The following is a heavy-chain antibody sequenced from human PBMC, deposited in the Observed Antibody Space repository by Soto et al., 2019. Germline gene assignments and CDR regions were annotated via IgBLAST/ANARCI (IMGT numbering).Heavy chain of an antibody. V-gene: IGHV3-21*01. CDR1: GFTFTRYS. CDR2: ISSTTNYI. J-gene: IGHJ4*02. CDR3: ARESEDLTSNFDY. Sequence: GGSLRLSCAASGFTFTRYSMNWVRQAPGKGLEWVSPISSTTNYIYYADSMKGRFTVSRDNAKNSVYLEMNSLSAEDTAVYYCARESEDLTSNFDYWGQGTLVTVSS.